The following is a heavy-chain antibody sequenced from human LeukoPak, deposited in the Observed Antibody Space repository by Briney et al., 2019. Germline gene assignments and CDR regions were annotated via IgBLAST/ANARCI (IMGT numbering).Heavy chain of an antibody. V-gene: IGHV3-30*18. CDR2: ISYDGKNK. J-gene: IGHJ4*02. CDR1: GFTFSNYG. CDR3: AKRGDFTGTDCYYFDY. Sequence: PGGSLRLSCAASGFTFSNYGIHWVRQAPGKGLEWVAAISYDGKNKHYTDSVKGRSTLSRDNSKNTLYLQMTSLRGDDTAVYYCAKRGDFTGTDCYYFDYWGQGTSVTVSS. D-gene: IGHD2-21*02.